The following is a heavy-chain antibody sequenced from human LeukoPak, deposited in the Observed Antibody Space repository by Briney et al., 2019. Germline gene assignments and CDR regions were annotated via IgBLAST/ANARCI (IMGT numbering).Heavy chain of an antibody. CDR1: GGSFSGDF. J-gene: IGHJ6*03. V-gene: IGHV4-34*01. D-gene: IGHD1-1*01. CDR3: ARVPGTTAFYYYYYMDV. Sequence: SETLSLTCAVYGGSFSGDFWSWIRQPPGKGLEWIGEINHSGSTNYNPSLNSRVTISGDTSKNQFSLKLSSVTAADTAMYYCARVPGTTAFYYYYYMDVWGKGTTVTVSS. CDR2: INHSGST.